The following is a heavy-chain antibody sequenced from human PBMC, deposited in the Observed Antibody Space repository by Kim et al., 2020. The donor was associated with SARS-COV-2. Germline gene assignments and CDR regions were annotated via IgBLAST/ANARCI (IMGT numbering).Heavy chain of an antibody. V-gene: IGHV4-59*13. CDR3: VRSGSSYNFPLYYFDY. CDR1: GGSISSYY. CDR2: IYYSGST. J-gene: IGHJ4*02. Sequence: SETLSLTCTVSGGSISSYYWSWIRQPPGKGLEWIWYIYYSGSTNYNPSLKSRVTISVDTSKNQFALKLSSVTAADTAVYYCVRSGSSYNFPLYYFDYWGQGTLVTVSS. D-gene: IGHD3-10*01.